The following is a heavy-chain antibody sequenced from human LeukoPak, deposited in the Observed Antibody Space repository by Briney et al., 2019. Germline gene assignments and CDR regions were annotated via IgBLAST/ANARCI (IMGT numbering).Heavy chain of an antibody. CDR3: AADTDYDAFDI. CDR1: GFTARSSY. CDR2: IYNGEST. D-gene: IGHD4-11*01. V-gene: IGHV3-53*01. Sequence: GGSLRLSCAASGFTARSSYMNWVRQAPGKGLEWVSVIYNGESTVYADSVRGRFTISRDNSENTLHLQMNSLRAEDTAVYYCAADTDYDAFDIWGQGTMVTVSS. J-gene: IGHJ3*02.